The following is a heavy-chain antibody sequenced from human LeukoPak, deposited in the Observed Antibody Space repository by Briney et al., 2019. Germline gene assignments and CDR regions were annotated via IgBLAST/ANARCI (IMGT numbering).Heavy chain of an antibody. D-gene: IGHD4-23*01. J-gene: IGHJ4*02. CDR1: GSTFSSYW. V-gene: IGHV3-7*01. Sequence: GGSLRLSCAASGSTFSSYWMSWVRQAPGKGLEWVANIKQDGSEKYYVDSVKGRFTISRDNAKNSLYLQMNSLRAEDTAVYYCARVRWVFDYWGQGTLVTVSS. CDR2: IKQDGSEK. CDR3: ARVRWVFDY.